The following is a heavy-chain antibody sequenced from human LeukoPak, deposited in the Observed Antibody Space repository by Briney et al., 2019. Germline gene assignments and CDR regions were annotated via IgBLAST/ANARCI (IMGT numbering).Heavy chain of an antibody. CDR1: GFPFSSYW. CDR2: IKQDGSKK. Sequence: GGSLRLSCVASGFPFSSYWMTWVRQAPGKGLEWVANIKQDGSKKSYVDSVKGRFTTSRDNAKNSLYLQMNSLRDEDTAVYYCARSGYSNYVSLPNRHIDYWGQGTLVTVSS. D-gene: IGHD4-11*01. CDR3: ARSGYSNYVSLPNRHIDY. V-gene: IGHV3-7*01. J-gene: IGHJ4*02.